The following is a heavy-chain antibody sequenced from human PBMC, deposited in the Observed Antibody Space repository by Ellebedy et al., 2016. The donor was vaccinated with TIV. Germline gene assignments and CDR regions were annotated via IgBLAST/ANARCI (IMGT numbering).Heavy chain of an antibody. D-gene: IGHD6-13*01. CDR3: ARVIRGSSGMDV. V-gene: IGHV1-2*02. CDR1: GYTFTAYY. CDR2: INPDSGVT. Sequence: ASVKVSCKTSGYTFTAYYIHWVRQAPGQGLEWMGWINPDSGVTNFAQKFQGRVIMTRDTSVNTAYMELSRLESDDTAVYYCARVIRGSSGMDVWGQGTTVIVS. J-gene: IGHJ6*02.